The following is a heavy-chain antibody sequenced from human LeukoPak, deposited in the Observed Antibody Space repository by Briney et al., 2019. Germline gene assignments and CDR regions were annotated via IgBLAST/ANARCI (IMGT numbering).Heavy chain of an antibody. Sequence: GGSLRLSCAASGFSFSSYAMSWVRQAPGKGMEWVSIISGSVVRTYYADSVKGRLTISRDNSKNTVYLQMNSLRAGDTAVYYCAKDSPYIGRFLMRGVFDHWGQGTLVTVSS. V-gene: IGHV3-23*01. CDR3: AKDSPYIGRFLMRGVFDH. D-gene: IGHD1-26*01. CDR2: ISGSVVRT. J-gene: IGHJ4*02. CDR1: GFSFSSYA.